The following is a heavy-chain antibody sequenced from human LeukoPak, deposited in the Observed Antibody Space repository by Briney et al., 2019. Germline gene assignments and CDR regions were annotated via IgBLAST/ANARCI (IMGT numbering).Heavy chain of an antibody. CDR1: GFTISDYN. CDR2: ITYDGRSL. D-gene: IGHD4-17*01. Sequence: GGSLRLSCVVAGFTISDYNMHWVRQAPGKGLEWLAVITYDGRSLHYADSVKGRFIISRDTSKNTLYLQMNSLRVEDTAVFYCVRGYVDYEDFWGQGTLVIVSS. J-gene: IGHJ4*02. CDR3: VRGYVDYEDF. V-gene: IGHV3-30*01.